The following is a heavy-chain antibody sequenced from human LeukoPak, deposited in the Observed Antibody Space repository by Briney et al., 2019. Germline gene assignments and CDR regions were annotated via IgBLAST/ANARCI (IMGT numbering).Heavy chain of an antibody. Sequence: SQTLSLTCAISGDSVSSNSAAWNWIRQSPSRGLELLGRTYFRSKWYNDYAVSVKSRITINPDTSTNQFSLHLNSVTPEDTAVYYCARENYFHTSGYYDSWGQATLVTVSS. D-gene: IGHD3-22*01. CDR1: GDSVSSNSAA. J-gene: IGHJ4*02. V-gene: IGHV6-1*01. CDR3: ARENYFHTSGYYDS. CDR2: TYFRSKWYN.